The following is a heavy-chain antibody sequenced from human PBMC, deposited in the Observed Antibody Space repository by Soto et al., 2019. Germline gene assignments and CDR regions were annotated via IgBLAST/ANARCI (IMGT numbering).Heavy chain of an antibody. CDR1: GFTFSNAG. J-gene: IGHJ6*02. CDR3: TTAPSVATIRNRAYFYYYGMDV. V-gene: IGHV3-15*07. D-gene: IGHD5-12*01. CDR2: IKSKTDGGTT. Sequence: GGSLRLSCAASGFTFSNAGMTWVRQAPGKGREWVAGIKSKTDGGTTDYAAPVKGRFTISRDDSKNTLYLQMNSLKTEDTAVYYCTTAPSVATIRNRAYFYYYGMDVWGQGTTVTVSS.